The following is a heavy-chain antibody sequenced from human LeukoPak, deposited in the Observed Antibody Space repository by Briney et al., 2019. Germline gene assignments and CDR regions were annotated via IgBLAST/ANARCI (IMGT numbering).Heavy chain of an antibody. J-gene: IGHJ6*03. D-gene: IGHD3-22*01. CDR3: ARIHRYYDSSGYYPTYYYYYMDV. CDR1: GGSISSYY. CDR2: IYTSGST. V-gene: IGHV4-4*09. Sequence: SETLSLTCTVSGGSISSYYWSWIRQPPGKGLEWIGYIYTSGSTNYNPSLKSRVTISVDTSKNQFSLKLSSVTAADTAVYYCARIHRYYDSSGYYPTYYYYYMDVWGKGTTVTDSS.